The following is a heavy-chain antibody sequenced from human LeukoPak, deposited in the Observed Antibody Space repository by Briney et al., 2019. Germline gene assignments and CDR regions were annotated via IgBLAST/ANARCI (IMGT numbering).Heavy chain of an antibody. CDR2: FDPEDGET. CDR3: ATITPYGDEYYFDY. J-gene: IGHJ4*02. CDR1: GYTFTGYY. D-gene: IGHD4-17*01. Sequence: PAASVKVSCKASGYTFTGYYMHWVRQAPGKGLEWMGGFDPEDGETIYAQKFQGRVTMTEDTSTDTAYMELSSLRSEDTAVYYCATITPYGDEYYFDYWGQGTLVTVSS. V-gene: IGHV1-24*01.